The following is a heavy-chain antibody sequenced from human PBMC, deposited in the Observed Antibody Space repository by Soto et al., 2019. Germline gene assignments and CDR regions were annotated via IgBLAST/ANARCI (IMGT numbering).Heavy chain of an antibody. Sequence: PGGSLRFSCAASGFTFSSYSMNWVRQAPGKGLEWVSSISSSSSYIYYADSVKGRFTISRDNAKNSLYLQMNSLRAEDTAVYYCARDRRYYDSSGYKGYYYGIDVWGQGTTVTVSS. J-gene: IGHJ6*02. CDR1: GFTFSSYS. D-gene: IGHD3-22*01. CDR3: ARDRRYYDSSGYKGYYYGIDV. V-gene: IGHV3-21*01. CDR2: ISSSSSYI.